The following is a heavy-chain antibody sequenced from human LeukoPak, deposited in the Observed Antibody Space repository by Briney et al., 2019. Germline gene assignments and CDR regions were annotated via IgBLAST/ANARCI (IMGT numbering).Heavy chain of an antibody. J-gene: IGHJ4*02. Sequence: GGSLRLSCAASGFTFSTYGMHWVRQAPGKGLEWVAIIWYDGNNKYYADSVKGRFIISRDNSKNTLYLQMNSLTAEDTAVYYCARGDKTGPFHYRGQGTLLTVSS. CDR2: IWYDGNNK. V-gene: IGHV3-33*01. CDR3: ARGDKTGPFHY. D-gene: IGHD1-1*01. CDR1: GFTFSTYG.